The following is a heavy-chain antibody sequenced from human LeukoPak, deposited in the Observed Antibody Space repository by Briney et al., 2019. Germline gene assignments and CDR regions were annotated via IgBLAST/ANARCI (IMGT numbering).Heavy chain of an antibody. CDR1: GGSISSYY. J-gene: IGHJ4*02. V-gene: IGHV4-4*07. Sequence: SETLSLTCTVSGGSISSYYWSWIRQPAGKGLEWIGRIYTSGSTNYNPSLKSRVTMSVDTSKNQFSLKLSSVTAADTAVYYCARVDAGLYDSSGYYYFDYWGQGTLVTVSS. CDR2: IYTSGST. D-gene: IGHD3-22*01. CDR3: ARVDAGLYDSSGYYYFDY.